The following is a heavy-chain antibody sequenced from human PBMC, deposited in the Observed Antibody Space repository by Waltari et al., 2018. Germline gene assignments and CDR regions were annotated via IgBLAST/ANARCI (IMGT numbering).Heavy chain of an antibody. CDR2: ISYDGSEK. V-gene: IGHV3-33*05. J-gene: IGHJ5*02. CDR3: ARDSAIRFLQWLPQSKWFDP. Sequence: VQLVESGGGVVQPGRSLRLSCAASGFIFSSHGIHWIRQGPGRGLEWVAFISYDGSEKQYADSGNGRFTISRDNSNNTVSLQMNSLRDDDTSFYYCARDSAIRFLQWLPQSKWFDPWGQGTLVIVSS. CDR1: GFIFSSHG. D-gene: IGHD3-3*01.